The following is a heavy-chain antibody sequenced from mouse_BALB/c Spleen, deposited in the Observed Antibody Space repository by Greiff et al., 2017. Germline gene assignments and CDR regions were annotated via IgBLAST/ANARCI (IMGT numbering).Heavy chain of an antibody. J-gene: IGHJ4*01. CDR2: IWTGGGT. V-gene: IGHV2-9-2*01. D-gene: IGHD3-1*01. Sequence: QVQLKQSGPGLVAPSQSLSITCTVSGFSLTSYDISWIRQPPGKGLEWLGVIWTGGGTNYNSAFMSRLSISKDNSKSQVFLKMNSLQTDDTAIYYCVREGLLGVSMDYWGQGTSVTVSS. CDR1: GFSLTSYD. CDR3: VREGLLGVSMDY.